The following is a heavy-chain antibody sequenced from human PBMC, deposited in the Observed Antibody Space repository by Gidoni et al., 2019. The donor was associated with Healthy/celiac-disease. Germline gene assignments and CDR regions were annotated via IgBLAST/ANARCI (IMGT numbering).Heavy chain of an antibody. CDR3: ARGLDYYGMDV. J-gene: IGHJ6*02. CDR2: IYHSGST. CDR1: GGSISSGGYS. V-gene: IGHV4-30-2*01. Sequence: QLQLQESGSGLVKPSQTLSLTCAVSGGSISSGGYSWSWIRQPPGKGLEWIGYIYHSGSTYYNPSLKSRVTISVDRSKNQFSLKLSSVTAADTAVYYCARGLDYYGMDVWGQGTTVTVSS.